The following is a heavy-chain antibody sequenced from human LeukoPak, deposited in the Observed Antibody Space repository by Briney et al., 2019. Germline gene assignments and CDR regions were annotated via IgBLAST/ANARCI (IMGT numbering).Heavy chain of an antibody. CDR2: INAGNGNT. CDR1: GYTFTSYA. V-gene: IGHV1-3*01. Sequence: GASVKVSCKASGYTFTSYAMHWVRQAPGQRLEWMGWINAGNGNTKYSQKFQGRVTITRDTSASTAHMELSSLRSEDTAVYYCAREYCTNGVCWFDPWGQGTLVTVSS. CDR3: AREYCTNGVCWFDP. J-gene: IGHJ5*02. D-gene: IGHD2-8*01.